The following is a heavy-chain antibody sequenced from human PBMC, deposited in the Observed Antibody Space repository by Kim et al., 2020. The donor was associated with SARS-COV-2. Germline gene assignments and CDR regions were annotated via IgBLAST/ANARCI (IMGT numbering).Heavy chain of an antibody. CDR2: IYSDDTNT. D-gene: IGHD6-19*01. CDR3: AKDRTTGWYDGGFDY. J-gene: IGHJ4*02. Sequence: GGSLRLSCAASGFVFSSYAMSWVRQAPGKGLEWVSVIYSDDTNTYYADPVKGRFTISRDNSKNTLYLQMDSLKADDTAVYYCAKDRTTGWYDGGFDYWGRGTLVTVSS. CDR1: GFVFSSYA. V-gene: IGHV3-23*03.